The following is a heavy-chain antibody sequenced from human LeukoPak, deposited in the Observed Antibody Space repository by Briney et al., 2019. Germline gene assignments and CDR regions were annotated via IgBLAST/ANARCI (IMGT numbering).Heavy chain of an antibody. CDR3: ARDRLPYSSSPAAFDI. Sequence: GGSLRLSCAASGFTFSSYAMSWVRQAPGKGLEWVSSISSSSGYIYYADSVKGRFTISRDNAKNSLYLQMNSLRAEDTAVYYCARDRLPYSSSPAAFDIWGQGTMVTVSS. CDR1: GFTFSSYA. J-gene: IGHJ3*02. D-gene: IGHD6-6*01. V-gene: IGHV3-21*01. CDR2: ISSSSGYI.